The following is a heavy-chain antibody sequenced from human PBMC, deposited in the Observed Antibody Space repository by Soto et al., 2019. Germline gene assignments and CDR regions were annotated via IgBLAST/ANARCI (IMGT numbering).Heavy chain of an antibody. CDR2: INHSGST. V-gene: IGHV4-34*01. CDR1: GGSFSGYY. CDR3: ARPSYSSGIDY. Sequence: PSETLSLTCAVYGGSFSGYYWSWIRQPPGKGLEWIGEINHSGSTNYNPSLKSRVTISVDTSKNQFSLKLSSVTAADTAVYYCARPSYSSGIDYWGQGTLVTVSS. J-gene: IGHJ4*02. D-gene: IGHD6-25*01.